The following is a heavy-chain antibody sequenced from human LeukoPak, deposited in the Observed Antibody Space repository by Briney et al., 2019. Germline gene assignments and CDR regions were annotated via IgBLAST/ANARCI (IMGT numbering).Heavy chain of an antibody. CDR1: GFTFSNAW. J-gene: IGHJ4*02. V-gene: IGHV3-15*01. CDR2: IKSKTGGGTT. CDR3: ATPTDYPAY. D-gene: IGHD4-11*01. Sequence: GGSLRLSCAASGFTFSNAWMSWVRQAPGKGLEWVSRIKSKTGGGTTEYAAPVKGRFTISRDDSKSTLYLQMNSLKTEDTAVYYCATPTDYPAYWGQGTLVTVSS.